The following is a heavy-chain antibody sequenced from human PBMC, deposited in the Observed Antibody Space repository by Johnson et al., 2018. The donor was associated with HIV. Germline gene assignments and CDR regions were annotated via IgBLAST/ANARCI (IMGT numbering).Heavy chain of an antibody. CDR3: VKGMDSSSWYSFDI. D-gene: IGHD6-13*01. J-gene: IGHJ3*02. CDR1: GFSFSNYA. Sequence: QVQLVESGGGVVQPGGSLRLTCKASGFSFSNYAIHWVRQAPGKGLEWVTFIQFDGSHKYSADFVKGRFTISRDNSKNTLYLQMNSLRAEDTAIYYCVKGMDSSSWYSFDIWGQGTMVTDSS. V-gene: IGHV3-30*02. CDR2: IQFDGSHK.